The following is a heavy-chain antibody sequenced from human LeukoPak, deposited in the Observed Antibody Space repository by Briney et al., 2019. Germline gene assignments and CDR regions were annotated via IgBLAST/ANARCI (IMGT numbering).Heavy chain of an antibody. J-gene: IGHJ4*02. CDR1: VASTGGSI. V-gene: IGHV4-59*12. CDR3: AREAANSGSYFDY. D-gene: IGHD1-26*01. Sequence: SETLSLTCIVSVASTGGSIWGWFRHPPGKGLRWIGYIYYSGSTNHNPSLKSRVTMSVDTSKNQFSLKLSSVTAADTAVYYCAREAANSGSYFDYWGQGTLVTVSS. CDR2: IYYSGST.